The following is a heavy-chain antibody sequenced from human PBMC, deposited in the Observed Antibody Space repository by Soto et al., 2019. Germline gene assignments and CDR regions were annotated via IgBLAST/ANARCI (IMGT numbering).Heavy chain of an antibody. CDR2: ITGSGGST. D-gene: IGHD3-10*01. J-gene: IGHJ4*02. Sequence: GGSLRLSCAASGFTFSSYTMNWVRQAPGKGLEWVSGITGSGGSTNYADSVKGRFTIFRDNSKDTLYLQMHSLGVDDTAIYYCAIASVTRIRGEPPAHWGQGTLVTVSS. CDR1: GFTFSSYT. CDR3: AIASVTRIRGEPPAH. V-gene: IGHV3-23*01.